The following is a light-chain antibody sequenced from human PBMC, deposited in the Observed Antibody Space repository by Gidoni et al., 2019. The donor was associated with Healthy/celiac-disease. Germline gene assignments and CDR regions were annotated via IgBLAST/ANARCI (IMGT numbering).Light chain of an antibody. CDR1: QDISNY. CDR3: QQYDNLSPT. CDR2: DAS. J-gene: IGKJ5*01. V-gene: IGKV1-33*01. Sequence: DIEMTQSPPSLSASVGDRVTITCQASQDISNYLDWYQQKPGKAPTLLIYDASNFETGVPSSCSGSGSGTDFTFTTSSLQADDISTYYCQQYDNLSPTFGQGTRLEIK.